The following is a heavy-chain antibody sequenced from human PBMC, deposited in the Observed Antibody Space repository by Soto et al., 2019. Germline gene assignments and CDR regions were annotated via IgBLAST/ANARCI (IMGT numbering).Heavy chain of an antibody. CDR3: AKGGMFSYHWMRAAGFVLDV. CDR2: ISWNSANT. D-gene: IGHD5-18*01. CDR1: GFTFAEYD. J-gene: IGHJ6*02. Sequence: EVQLMESGGGLVQPGRSLRLSCAASGFTFAEYDRHWVRQAPGTGLDWVSGISWNSANTGYVYSVKGRFTISRDNGRNSLHLEINTQRPEDTALYYCAKGGMFSYHWMRAAGFVLDVWGEWTTVTVSS. V-gene: IGHV3-9*01.